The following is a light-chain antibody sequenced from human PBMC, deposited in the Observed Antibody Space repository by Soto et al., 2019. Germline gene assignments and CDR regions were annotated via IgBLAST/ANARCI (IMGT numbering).Light chain of an antibody. CDR2: GAS. CDR1: QSVSSSY. J-gene: IGKJ3*01. Sequence: EIVLTQSPGTLSLSPGERATLSCRASQSVSSSYLAWYQQKPGQAPRLLIYGASSRATGISDRFSGSGSGTDFTLTISRREPEDFAVYYCQQYGSSPRFTFGPGTKVDIK. CDR3: QQYGSSPRFT. V-gene: IGKV3-20*01.